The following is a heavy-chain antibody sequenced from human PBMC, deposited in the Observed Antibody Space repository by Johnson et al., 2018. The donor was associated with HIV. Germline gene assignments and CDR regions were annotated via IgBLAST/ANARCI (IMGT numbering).Heavy chain of an antibody. V-gene: IGHV3-64*01. CDR2: IRSNGGST. CDR1: GFTFSSYA. J-gene: IGHJ3*02. CDR3: ARGWDAFDI. D-gene: IGHD2-15*01. Sequence: VQLVESGGGVVQPGRSLRLSCAASGFTFSSYAMHWVRQAPGKGLEYVSAIRSNGGSTYYANSVKGRFTISRDNAKNSLYLQMNSLRAEDTALYYCARGWDAFDIWGQGTMVTVSS.